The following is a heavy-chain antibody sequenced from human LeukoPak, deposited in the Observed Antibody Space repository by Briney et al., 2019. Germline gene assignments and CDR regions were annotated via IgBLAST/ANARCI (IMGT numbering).Heavy chain of an antibody. V-gene: IGHV3-23*01. D-gene: IGHD3-10*01. CDR1: GFTFSNYG. CDR2: ISGSGGST. J-gene: IGHJ4*02. CDR3: AKDFLKSITLIRGVRSWVGYFDS. Sequence: GGSLRLSCAASGFTFSNYGMSWVRQAPGKGLEWVSVISGSGGSTYDADSVKGRFTISRDNSKNTLYLQMNSLRVEDTAVYYCAKDFLKSITLIRGVRSWVGYFDSWGQGTLVTVSS.